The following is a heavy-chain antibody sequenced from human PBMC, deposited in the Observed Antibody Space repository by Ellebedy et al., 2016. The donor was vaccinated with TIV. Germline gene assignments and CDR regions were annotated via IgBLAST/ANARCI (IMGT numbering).Heavy chain of an antibody. J-gene: IGHJ6*02. CDR3: ARRNGDYEGGGMDV. CDR2: IYPGDSDT. V-gene: IGHV5-51*01. CDR1: GYSFTRYW. Sequence: GGSLRLXCKGSGYSFTRYWIGWVRQLPGKGLEWMGIIYPGDSDTRYSPSFQGQVTISADKSISTAYLQWSSLKASDTAMYYCARRNGDYEGGGMDVWGQGTTVTVSS. D-gene: IGHD4-17*01.